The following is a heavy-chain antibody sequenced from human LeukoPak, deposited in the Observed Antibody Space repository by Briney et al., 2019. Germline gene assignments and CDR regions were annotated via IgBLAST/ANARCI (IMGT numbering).Heavy chain of an antibody. CDR1: GFTFSSYE. CDR2: ISSSGSTI. V-gene: IGHV3-48*03. J-gene: IGHJ3*02. CDR3: ARAKRNGFDI. Sequence: GGSLRLSCAASGFTFSSYEMNWVRQAPGKGLEWVSYISSSGSTIYYADSVKGRFTISRDNAKNSLFLQMNSLRAEDTAVYYCARAKRNGFDIWGQGTMVTVSS.